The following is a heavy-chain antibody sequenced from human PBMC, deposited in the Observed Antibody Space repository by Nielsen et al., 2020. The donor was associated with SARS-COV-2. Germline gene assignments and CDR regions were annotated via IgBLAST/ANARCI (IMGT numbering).Heavy chain of an antibody. CDR3: ARHADRYSSSWYQPTPEIEYFQH. J-gene: IGHJ1*01. CDR1: GYSFTSYW. CDR2: IYPGDSDT. Sequence: GESLKISCKGSGYSFTSYWIGWVRQMPGKGLEWMGIIYPGDSDTRYSPSFQGQVTISADKSISTAYLQWSSLKASDTAMYYCARHADRYSSSWYQPTPEIEYFQHWGQGTLVTVSS. D-gene: IGHD6-13*01. V-gene: IGHV5-51*01.